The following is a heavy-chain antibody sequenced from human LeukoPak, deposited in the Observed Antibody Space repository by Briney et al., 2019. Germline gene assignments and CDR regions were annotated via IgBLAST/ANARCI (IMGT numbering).Heavy chain of an antibody. J-gene: IGHJ4*02. CDR3: ARGGIEMRLGSSGWYRDY. Sequence: ASVKVSCKASGYTFTGYYMHWVRQAPGQGLEWMGWINPNSCGTNYAQKFQGRVTMTRCTSISTAYMELSRLRSNDRDVYYCARGGIEMRLGSSGWYRDYWGQGNLVTVSS. CDR1: GYTFTGYY. CDR2: INPNSCGT. V-gene: IGHV1-2*02. D-gene: IGHD6-19*01.